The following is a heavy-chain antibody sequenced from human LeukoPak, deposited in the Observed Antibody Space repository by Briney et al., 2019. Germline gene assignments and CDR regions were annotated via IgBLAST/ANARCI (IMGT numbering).Heavy chain of an antibody. CDR1: GGSISSSSYY. CDR2: IYYSGST. V-gene: IGHV4-39*07. J-gene: IGHJ4*02. Sequence: SETVSPTCTVPGGSISSSSYYWGWIRQPPGKGLEWIGSIYYSGSTYYNPSLKRRVTISVDTSKNQFSLKLSSVTAADTAVYYCARGPGAAAGTAAYWGPGNLVTVSS. D-gene: IGHD6-13*01. CDR3: ARGPGAAAGTAAY.